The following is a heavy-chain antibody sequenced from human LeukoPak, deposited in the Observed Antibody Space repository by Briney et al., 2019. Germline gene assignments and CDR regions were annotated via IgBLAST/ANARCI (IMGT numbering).Heavy chain of an antibody. CDR3: ARLTYDFWSGYYVYYFDY. CDR1: GGSFSGYY. Sequence: PSETLSLTCAVYGGSFSGYYWSWIRQPPGKGLEWIGEINHSGSTNYNPSLKSRVTISVDTSKNQFSLKLSSVTAADTAVYYCARLTYDFWSGYYVYYFDYWGQGTLVTVSS. V-gene: IGHV4-34*01. D-gene: IGHD3-3*01. J-gene: IGHJ4*02. CDR2: INHSGST.